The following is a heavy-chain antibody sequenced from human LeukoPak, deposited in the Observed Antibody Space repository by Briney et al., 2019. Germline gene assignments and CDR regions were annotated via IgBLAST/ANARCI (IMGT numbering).Heavy chain of an antibody. Sequence: PSETLSLTCTVSGASISDYYWSWIRQPPGKGLEWIGFFSNSGTTNYNPSLKSRVTMSVDTSKNQFSLKLSSVTAADTAVYYCARGSNWGDYWGQGTLVTVFS. CDR1: GASISDYY. V-gene: IGHV4-59*12. CDR2: FSNSGTT. CDR3: ARGSNWGDY. J-gene: IGHJ4*02. D-gene: IGHD7-27*01.